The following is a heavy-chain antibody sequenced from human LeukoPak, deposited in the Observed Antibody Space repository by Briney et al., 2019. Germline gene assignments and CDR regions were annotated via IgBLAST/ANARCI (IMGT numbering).Heavy chain of an antibody. CDR3: ARDEVGGPIDY. Sequence: ASVKVSCKAAGYTFTSYGISWVRQAPGQGLEWMGWIGAYNGNTNYAQKLQGRVTMTTDTSTSTAYMELRSLRSDDTAVYYCARDEVGGPIDYWGQGTLVTVSS. CDR2: IGAYNGNT. CDR1: GYTFTSYG. V-gene: IGHV1-18*01. J-gene: IGHJ4*02. D-gene: IGHD3-10*01.